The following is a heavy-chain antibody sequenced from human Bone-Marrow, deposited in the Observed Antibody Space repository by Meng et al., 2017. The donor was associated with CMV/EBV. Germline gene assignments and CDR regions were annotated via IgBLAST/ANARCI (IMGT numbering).Heavy chain of an antibody. CDR3: ARLYGDYGDDY. V-gene: IGHV1-2*04. CDR1: GYPLTGYH. J-gene: IGHJ4*02. CDR2: INPNRGDT. Sequence: SCKASGYPLTGYHMDWVRQAPGPGLEWMGWINPNRGDTNYAQKFQGWVTMTRDTSISTAYMELSRLRSDDTAVYYCARLYGDYGDDYWGQGTLVTVSS. D-gene: IGHD4-17*01.